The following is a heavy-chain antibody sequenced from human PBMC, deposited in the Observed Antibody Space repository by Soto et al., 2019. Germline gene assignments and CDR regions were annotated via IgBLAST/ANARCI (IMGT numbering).Heavy chain of an antibody. Sequence: GGSLRLSCAASGFTFSSYAMHWVRQAPGKGLEWVAVIAYDGRNKYYADSVKGRFTISRDNSKNTLYLQMNSLRVEDTAVYYCARELERVFDYWGQGTLVTVSS. D-gene: IGHD1-1*01. J-gene: IGHJ4*02. V-gene: IGHV3-30*04. CDR3: ARELERVFDY. CDR2: IAYDGRNK. CDR1: GFTFSSYA.